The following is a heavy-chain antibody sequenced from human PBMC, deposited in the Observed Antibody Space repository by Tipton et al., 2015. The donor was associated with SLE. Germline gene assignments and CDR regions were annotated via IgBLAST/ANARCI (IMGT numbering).Heavy chain of an antibody. V-gene: IGHV4-59*08. CDR3: ARGMVTWRGAIIGVDV. CDR2: ISDGGGT. CDR1: GGSISSNY. D-gene: IGHD2-21*02. Sequence: TLSLTCSVSGGSISSNYWIRIRQPPGKGLEWIGYISDGGGTNYNPSLKSRVTISIDPAKNQFSLKLTSVTAADTAVYYCARGMVTWRGAIIGVDVWGQGTTVNVSS. J-gene: IGHJ6*02.